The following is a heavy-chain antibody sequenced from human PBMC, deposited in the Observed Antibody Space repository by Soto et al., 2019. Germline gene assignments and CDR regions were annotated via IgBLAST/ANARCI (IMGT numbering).Heavy chain of an antibody. J-gene: IGHJ4*02. V-gene: IGHV3-23*01. CDR2: ISGSGGST. CDR3: ARGIAARPSPDY. D-gene: IGHD6-6*01. CDR1: GFTFSSYA. Sequence: ASVKVSCAASGFTFSSYAMSWVRQAPGKGLEWVSAISGSGGSTYYADSVKGRFTISRDNSKKTLYLQMNSLRAEDTAVYYCARGIAARPSPDYWGQGTLVTVSS.